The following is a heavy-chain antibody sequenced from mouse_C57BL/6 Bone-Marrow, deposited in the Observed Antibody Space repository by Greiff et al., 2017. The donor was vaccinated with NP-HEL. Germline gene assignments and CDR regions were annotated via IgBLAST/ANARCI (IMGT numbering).Heavy chain of an antibody. D-gene: IGHD2-14*01. V-gene: IGHV2-2*01. CDR3: AREGVRAWFAY. CDR1: GFSLTSYG. Sequence: QVQLQQSGPGLVQPSQCLSITCTVSGFSLTSYGVHWVRQSPGKGLEWLGVIWSGGSTDYNAAFISRLSISKDNSKCQVFFKRNSLQADDTAIYYCAREGVRAWFAYWGQGTLVTVSA. CDR2: IWSGGST. J-gene: IGHJ3*01.